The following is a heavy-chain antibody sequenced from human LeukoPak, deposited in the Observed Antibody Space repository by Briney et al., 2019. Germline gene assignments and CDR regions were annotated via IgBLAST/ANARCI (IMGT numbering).Heavy chain of an antibody. CDR1: GFTFSDYG. V-gene: IGHV3-23*01. CDR2: ISDSGGTT. J-gene: IGHJ4*01. D-gene: IGHD1-14*01. Sequence: GGSLRLSCAASGFTFSDYGMSWVRQAPGKGLEWVSIISDSGGTTYYAGSVKGRFTISRDNSKNTLYLQMGSLRAEDTALHYCVXDQPRXVXXFDFWGXXTXVXVSS. CDR3: VXDQPRXVXXFDF.